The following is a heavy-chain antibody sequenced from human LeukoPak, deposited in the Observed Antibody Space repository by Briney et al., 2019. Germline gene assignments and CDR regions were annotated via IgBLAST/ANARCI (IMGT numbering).Heavy chain of an antibody. D-gene: IGHD1-26*01. CDR3: ARRSGSYLFYFDC. V-gene: IGHV3-7*04. CDR2: IDQDGSEK. J-gene: IGHJ4*02. CDR1: GFIFSNYW. Sequence: GGSLRLSCAASGFIFSNYWMAWVRPAPGKGLEWVANIDQDGSEKYSVDSVKGRFTISRDNSKNSLYLQMNSLRAEDSAVYYCARRSGSYLFYFDCWGQGTLVTVSS.